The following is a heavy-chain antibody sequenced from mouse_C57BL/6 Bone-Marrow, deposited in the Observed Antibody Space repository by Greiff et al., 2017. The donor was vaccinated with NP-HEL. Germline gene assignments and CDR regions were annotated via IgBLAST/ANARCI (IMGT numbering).Heavy chain of an antibody. Sequence: VQLQQSGAELVRPGASVTLSCKASGYTFTDYEMPWVKQTPVHGLEWIGAIDPATGGTASNQKFKGKAILTSDKSSSTAYMELRSLTSEDSAVYYCTGDNPYAMDYWGQGTSVTVSS. CDR1: GYTFTDYE. J-gene: IGHJ4*01. D-gene: IGHD1-3*01. CDR2: IDPATGGT. V-gene: IGHV1-15*01. CDR3: TGDNPYAMDY.